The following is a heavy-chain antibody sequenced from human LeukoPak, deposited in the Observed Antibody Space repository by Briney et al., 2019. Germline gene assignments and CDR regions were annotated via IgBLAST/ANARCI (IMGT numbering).Heavy chain of an antibody. D-gene: IGHD3-10*01. V-gene: IGHV4-34*01. CDR3: AKSNGYGLVDI. Sequence: SETLSLTCAVYGGSFSGYYWSWIRQPPGKGLEWIGEINHSGSTNYNPSLKSRVTISLDTSRNQFSLKLNSVTAADTAVYYCAKSNGYGLVDIWGEGTMVTVSS. CDR1: GGSFSGYY. J-gene: IGHJ3*02. CDR2: INHSGST.